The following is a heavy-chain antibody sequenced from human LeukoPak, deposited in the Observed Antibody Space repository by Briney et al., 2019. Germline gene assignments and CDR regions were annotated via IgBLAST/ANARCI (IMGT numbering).Heavy chain of an antibody. J-gene: IGHJ4*02. Sequence: GGSLRLSCAASGFTFSSYAMSWVRQAPGKGLEWVSAISGSGGSTYYADSVKGRFTISRDNSKNTLYLQMNSLRAEDTAVYYCARNFDSSGYYYDYWGQGTLVTVSS. CDR1: GFTFSSYA. CDR3: ARNFDSSGYYYDY. V-gene: IGHV3-23*01. CDR2: ISGSGGST. D-gene: IGHD3-22*01.